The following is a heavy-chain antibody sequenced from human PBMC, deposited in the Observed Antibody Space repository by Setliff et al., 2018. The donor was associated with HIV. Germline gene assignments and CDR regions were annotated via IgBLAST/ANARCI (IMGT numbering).Heavy chain of an antibody. CDR3: SKVSEHRTSSGSFYYYMDV. D-gene: IGHD6-6*01. CDR2: IIPLFGTA. CDR1: GGTFNINA. V-gene: IGHV1-69*13. J-gene: IGHJ6*03. Sequence: SVKVSGKASGGTFNINAVTWVRQAPGQGLEWVGAIIPLFGTANYAQKFQGRVTITADDSTSTVYMEVRSLRSADTAVYYCSKVSEHRTSSGSFYYYMDVWGEGTTVTVSS.